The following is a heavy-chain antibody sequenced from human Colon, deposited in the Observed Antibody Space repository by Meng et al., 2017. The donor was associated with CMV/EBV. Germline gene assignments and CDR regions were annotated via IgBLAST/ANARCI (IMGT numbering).Heavy chain of an antibody. J-gene: IGHJ5*02. CDR3: AKDQVPITGTNDNWFDP. D-gene: IGHD1/OR15-1a*01. CDR1: GFIFSNYA. Sequence: GESLKISCAASGFIFSNYALSWVRQAPGKGLEWVSGISGSGVGTYYADSVTGRFTISRDNSKNTLFLQMNSLRGDDTAVYYCAKDQVPITGTNDNWFDPWGQGTLVTVSS. V-gene: IGHV3-23*01. CDR2: ISGSGVGT.